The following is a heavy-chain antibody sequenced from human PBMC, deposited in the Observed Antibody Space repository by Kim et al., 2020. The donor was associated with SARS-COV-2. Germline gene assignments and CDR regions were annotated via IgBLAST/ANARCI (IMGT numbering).Heavy chain of an antibody. V-gene: IGHV4-34*01. CDR3: ARGHYYDSSGYYHFFDY. CDR1: GESFSGYY. D-gene: IGHD3-22*01. J-gene: IGHJ4*02. CDR2: INHSGST. Sequence: SETLSLTCAVYGESFSGYYWSWIRQPPGKGLEWIGEINHSGSTNYNPSLKSRVTISVDTSKNQLSLKLSSVTAADTAVYYCARGHYYDSSGYYHFFDYWCQGVLVTVSS.